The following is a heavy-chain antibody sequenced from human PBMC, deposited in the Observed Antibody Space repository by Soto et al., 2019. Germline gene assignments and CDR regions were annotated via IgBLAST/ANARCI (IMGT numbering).Heavy chain of an antibody. CDR3: ARVVIAVAGNYFDY. J-gene: IGHJ4*02. D-gene: IGHD6-19*01. Sequence: SETLSLTCAVYGGSFSGYYWSWIRQPPGKGLEWIGEINHSGSTNYNPSLKSRVTISVDTSKNQFSLKLSSVTAADTAVYYCARVVIAVAGNYFDYWGQGTLVTVSS. CDR1: GGSFSGYY. CDR2: INHSGST. V-gene: IGHV4-34*01.